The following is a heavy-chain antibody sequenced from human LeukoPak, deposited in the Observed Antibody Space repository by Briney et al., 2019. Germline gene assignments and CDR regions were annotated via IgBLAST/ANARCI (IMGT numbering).Heavy chain of an antibody. CDR3: ARGSWDLYSHGPHWYSDL. V-gene: IGHV4-59*12. CDR2: VFYRGNT. CDR1: GDSISNNY. J-gene: IGHJ2*01. D-gene: IGHD5-18*01. Sequence: SETLSLTCTVSGDSISNNYWSWIRQSPGKGLEWIGNVFYRGNTNYNPSLKSRVTISVDTSKNQFSLKLNSVTAADTAVYYCARGSWDLYSHGPHWYSDLWGLGTLVIVSS.